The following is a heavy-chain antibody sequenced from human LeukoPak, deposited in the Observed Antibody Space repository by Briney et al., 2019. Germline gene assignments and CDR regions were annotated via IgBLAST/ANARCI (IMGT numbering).Heavy chain of an antibody. CDR2: INHSGST. CDR3: ARSYGSGSPTFDC. D-gene: IGHD3-10*01. CDR1: GGSFSGYY. V-gene: IGHV4-34*01. Sequence: SETLSLTSAVYGGSFSGYYWSWIPQPPGKGLEWIGEINHSGSTNYNPSLKSRVSISVDTSKNQFSLKLSSVTAADTAVYYCARSYGSGSPTFDCWGQGTLVTVSS. J-gene: IGHJ4*02.